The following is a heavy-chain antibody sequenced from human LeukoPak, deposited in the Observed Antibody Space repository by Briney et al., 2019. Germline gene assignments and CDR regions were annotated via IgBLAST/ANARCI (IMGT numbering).Heavy chain of an antibody. CDR2: ISAYNGNT. Sequence: GASVKVSCKASGYTFTSYGISWVRQAPGQGLEWMGWISAYNGNTNYAQKLQGRVTMTTDTSTSTAYMELRSLRSDDTAVYYCARVDEVVPAAIGNRFDPWGQGTLVTVSS. J-gene: IGHJ5*02. D-gene: IGHD2-2*02. CDR1: GYTFTSYG. V-gene: IGHV1-18*01. CDR3: ARVDEVVPAAIGNRFDP.